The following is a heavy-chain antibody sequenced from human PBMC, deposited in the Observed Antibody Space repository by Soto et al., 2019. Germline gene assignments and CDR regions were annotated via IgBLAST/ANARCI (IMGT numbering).Heavy chain of an antibody. Sequence: QVQLVQSGAEVKKPGASVKVSCKASGYTFTSYAMHWVRQAPGQGLEWMGWINAGNGNTKYSQKFQGRVTITRDTSASTAYMELSSLRSEDTAVYYCARDAEWELLGGEYFDYWGQGTLVTVSS. CDR2: INAGNGNT. D-gene: IGHD1-26*01. V-gene: IGHV1-3*01. J-gene: IGHJ4*02. CDR3: ARDAEWELLGGEYFDY. CDR1: GYTFTSYA.